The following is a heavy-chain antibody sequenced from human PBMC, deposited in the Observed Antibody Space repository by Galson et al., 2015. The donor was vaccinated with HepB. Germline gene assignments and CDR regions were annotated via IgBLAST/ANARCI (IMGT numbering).Heavy chain of an antibody. Sequence: SVKVSCKASEYTFTGYYMHWVRQAPGQGLEWMGWINPNSGDTNYAQKFQGRGSMTRDTSISTAYMELRRLRSDDTAVYYCAREVSNSYGSGSSEHDYWGQGTLVTVSS. CDR2: INPNSGDT. V-gene: IGHV1-2*02. D-gene: IGHD3-10*01. CDR1: EYTFTGYY. CDR3: AREVSNSYGSGSSEHDY. J-gene: IGHJ4*02.